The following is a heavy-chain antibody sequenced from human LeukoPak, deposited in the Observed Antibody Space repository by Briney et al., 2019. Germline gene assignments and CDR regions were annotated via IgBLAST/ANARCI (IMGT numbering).Heavy chain of an antibody. Sequence: PSETLSLTCSVSGGSFSSYAWSWMRQPAGKGLEWIGHIYSSGSTHYNPSLKGRVTMSFDTSKNQLSLKLSSVTAADTAVYYCARDGGGYSYGDWGQGTLVTVSS. CDR1: GGSFSSYA. CDR3: ARDGGGYSYGD. CDR2: IYSSGST. D-gene: IGHD5-18*01. J-gene: IGHJ4*02. V-gene: IGHV4-4*07.